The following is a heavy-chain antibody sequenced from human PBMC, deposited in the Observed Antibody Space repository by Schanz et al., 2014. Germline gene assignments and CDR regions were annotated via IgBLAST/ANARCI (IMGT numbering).Heavy chain of an antibody. V-gene: IGHV3-48*01. CDR1: GFAVDNYY. D-gene: IGHD2-2*01. CDR2: ISSASSTI. Sequence: EVQLVASGGGLVQPGGSLRLSCAASGFAVDNYYMNWVRQAPGKGLEWVSYISSASSTINYADSVKGRFTISRDNAKNSLFLQMNSLRAEDTAVYYCARAGYDADNWFDPWGQGTLVTVSS. J-gene: IGHJ5*02. CDR3: ARAGYDADNWFDP.